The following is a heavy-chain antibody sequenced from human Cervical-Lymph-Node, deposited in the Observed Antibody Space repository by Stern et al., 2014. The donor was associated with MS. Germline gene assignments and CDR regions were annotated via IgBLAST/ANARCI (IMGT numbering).Heavy chain of an antibody. Sequence: QVQLVQSGAEVKKPGSSVKVSCKASGGTFNVYAINWLRQAPGQGLEWMGGIIPVIGTANYAQNFQGRVTITADASTRTSSMQLSSLRSDDTAVYYWARDGRHTNNFGLDVWGQGTTVTVSS. CDR2: IIPVIGTA. J-gene: IGHJ6*02. V-gene: IGHV1-69*01. CDR1: GGTFNVYA. CDR3: ARDGRHTNNFGLDV.